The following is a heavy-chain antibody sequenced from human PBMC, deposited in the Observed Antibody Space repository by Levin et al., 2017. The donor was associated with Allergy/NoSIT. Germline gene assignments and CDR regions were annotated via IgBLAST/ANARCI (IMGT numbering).Heavy chain of an antibody. CDR3: AKDVYGSGWYPLGNDAFEM. CDR2: ISSYGRKK. Sequence: GESLKISCAASGFTFSSYGMHWVRQAPGKGLEWVSFISSYGRKKFYADSVKGRFTISRDNSKNTLDLQMNSLRAEDTAVYYCAKDVYGSGWYPLGNDAFEMWGQGTKVSVSS. D-gene: IGHD6-19*01. V-gene: IGHV3-30*18. CDR1: GFTFSSYG. J-gene: IGHJ3*02.